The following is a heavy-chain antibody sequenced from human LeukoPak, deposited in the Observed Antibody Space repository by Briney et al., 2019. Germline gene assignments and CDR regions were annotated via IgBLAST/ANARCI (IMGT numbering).Heavy chain of an antibody. CDR2: INPNSGGT. D-gene: IGHD6-19*01. Sequence: EASVKVSCKASGYTFTGYYMHWVRQAPGQGLEWMGWINPNSGGTNYAQKFQGWVTMTRDTSISTAYMELSRLRSDDTAVYYCARGTSSGWYYFDYWGQGTLVTVSS. J-gene: IGHJ4*02. V-gene: IGHV1-2*04. CDR3: ARGTSSGWYYFDY. CDR1: GYTFTGYY.